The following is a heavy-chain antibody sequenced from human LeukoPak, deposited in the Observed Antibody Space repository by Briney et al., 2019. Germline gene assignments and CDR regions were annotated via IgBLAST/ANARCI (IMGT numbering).Heavy chain of an antibody. CDR3: ARVDQYYYYMDV. J-gene: IGHJ6*03. CDR2: INDDGSTT. Sequence: GGSLRLSCAASGFTFSSYNMNWVRQAPGKGLVWVSRINDDGSTTSYADSVKGRFTISRDNSKNTLYLQMNSLRAEDTAVYYCARVDQYYYYMDVWGKGTTVTVSS. D-gene: IGHD3/OR15-3a*01. CDR1: GFTFSSYN. V-gene: IGHV3-74*01.